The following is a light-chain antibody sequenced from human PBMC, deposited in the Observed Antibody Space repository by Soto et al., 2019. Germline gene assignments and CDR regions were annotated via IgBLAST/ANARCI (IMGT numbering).Light chain of an antibody. CDR1: QFVSTN. CDR2: GAS. V-gene: IGKV3-15*01. Sequence: ELAVTQSPASLSLSPGERATLSCRASQFVSTNVAWYQQKPGQAPRLLIYGASTRATGISDRFSGSGSGTEFTLTSSSLQSEDFAFYHCQQYYNWPWTFGQGTKVEIK. CDR3: QQYYNWPWT. J-gene: IGKJ1*01.